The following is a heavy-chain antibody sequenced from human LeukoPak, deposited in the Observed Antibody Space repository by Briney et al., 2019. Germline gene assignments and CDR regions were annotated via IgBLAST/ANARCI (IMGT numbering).Heavy chain of an antibody. CDR1: GSTFNRYS. J-gene: IGHJ6*02. D-gene: IGHD6-19*01. CDR3: ASDSNGYSSGWSDYYYGMDV. Sequence: PVKVFCKASGSTFNRYSISWVRQAPEPWLEKMGRIIPILVIAKYAKKFQGRVTITADKSTSTTYMELSSLRSEDTAVYYCASDSNGYSSGWSDYYYGMDVWGQGTTVTVSS. V-gene: IGHV1-69*04. CDR2: IIPILVIA.